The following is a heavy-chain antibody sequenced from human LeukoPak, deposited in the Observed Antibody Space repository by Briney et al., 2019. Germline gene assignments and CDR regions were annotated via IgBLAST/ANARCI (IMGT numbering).Heavy chain of an antibody. CDR3: ARGTYNYDQYYFDD. J-gene: IGHJ4*02. V-gene: IGHV4-34*01. CDR1: GGSFSGYY. CDR2: ITHSGST. D-gene: IGHD3-22*01. Sequence: SETLSLTCAVYGGSFSGYYWSWIRQSPGKGLEWIGEITHSGSTNYSPSLRSRVAMSVDTSNNQFSLTLNSVSAADTAVYYCARGTYNYDQYYFDDWGQGSLVTVSP.